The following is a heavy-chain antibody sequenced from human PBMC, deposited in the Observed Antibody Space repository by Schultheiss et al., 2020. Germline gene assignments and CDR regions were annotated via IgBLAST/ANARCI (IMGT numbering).Heavy chain of an antibody. J-gene: IGHJ5*02. CDR1: GGSISSSSYY. V-gene: IGHV4-39*01. CDR2: IYYSGST. Sequence: SETLSLTCTVSGGSISSSSYYWGWIRQPPGKGLEWIGSIYYSGSTYYNPSLKSRVTISVDTSKNQFSLKLSSVTAADTAVYYCASSSWYRGDWFDPWGQGTLVTVSS. CDR3: ASSSWYRGDWFDP. D-gene: IGHD6-13*01.